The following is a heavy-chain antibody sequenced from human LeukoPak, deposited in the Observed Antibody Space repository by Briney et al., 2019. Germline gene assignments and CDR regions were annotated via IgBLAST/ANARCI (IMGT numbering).Heavy chain of an antibody. CDR1: GFTFSSFA. CDR3: AREQYNSLYFDY. J-gene: IGHJ4*02. Sequence: GGSLRLSCAASGFTFSSFAMHWVRQAPGKGLEWVAIISYGGSRKYYADSVKGRFTISRDNSKNTLYLQMDSLRGEDTAVYYCAREQYNSLYFDYWGQGTLVTVSS. CDR2: ISYGGSRK. V-gene: IGHV3-30*04. D-gene: IGHD1-14*01.